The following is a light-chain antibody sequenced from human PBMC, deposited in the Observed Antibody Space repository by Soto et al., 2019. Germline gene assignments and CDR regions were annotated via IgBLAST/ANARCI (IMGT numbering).Light chain of an antibody. V-gene: IGLV2-11*01. Sequence: QSVLTQPRSVSGSPGQSVTISCTGTSSDVGGYNYVSWYQQFPGKAPKFMIYDVNKRPSGVPDRFSGSKSGNTASLTISGLQAEDEADYFCKSYAGSNTYVFGSGTKVTVL. CDR2: DVN. J-gene: IGLJ1*01. CDR3: KSYAGSNTYV. CDR1: SSDVGGYNY.